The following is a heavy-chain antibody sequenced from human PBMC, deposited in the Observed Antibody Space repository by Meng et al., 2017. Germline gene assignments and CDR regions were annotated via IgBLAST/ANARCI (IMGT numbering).Heavy chain of an antibody. J-gene: IGHJ3*02. D-gene: IGHD3-22*01. CDR1: GFTFSSYA. CDR2: ISGSGGST. Sequence: GESLKISCAASGFTFSSYAMSWVRQAPGKGLEWVSAISGSGGSTYYADSVKGRFTISRDNSKNTLYLQMNSLRAEDTAVYYCAKEDKMDGITMIVVALAGAFDIWGQGTMVTV. V-gene: IGHV3-23*01. CDR3: AKEDKMDGITMIVVALAGAFDI.